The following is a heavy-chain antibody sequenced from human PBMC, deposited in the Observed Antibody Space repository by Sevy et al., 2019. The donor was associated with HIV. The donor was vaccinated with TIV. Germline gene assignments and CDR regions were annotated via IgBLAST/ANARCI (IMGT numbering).Heavy chain of an antibody. Sequence: GGSLRLSCAASGFPVSSNYMSWVRQAPGKGLEWVSVMYSDGSTYHADSVKGRFTISRDNSKNTLYLQMNSLRVEDTAVYYCARGKSGYCYGLDYWGQGTLVTVSS. V-gene: IGHV3-66*01. D-gene: IGHD5-18*01. CDR2: MYSDGST. J-gene: IGHJ4*02. CDR1: GFPVSSNY. CDR3: ARGKSGYCYGLDY.